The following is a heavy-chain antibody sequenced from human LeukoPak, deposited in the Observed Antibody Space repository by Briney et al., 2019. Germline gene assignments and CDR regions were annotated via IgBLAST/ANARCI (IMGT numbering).Heavy chain of an antibody. CDR1: GGSFSGYY. V-gene: IGHV4-34*01. Sequence: NPSETLSLTCAVYGGSFSGYYWSWIRQSPGKGLEWIGEINHSGSTNYNPSLESRVTISVDTSKNQFSLKLSSVTAADTAVYYCARVRGYCSGGSCLTPFDYWGQGTLVTVSS. CDR3: ARVRGYCSGGSCLTPFDY. D-gene: IGHD2-15*01. CDR2: INHSGST. J-gene: IGHJ4*02.